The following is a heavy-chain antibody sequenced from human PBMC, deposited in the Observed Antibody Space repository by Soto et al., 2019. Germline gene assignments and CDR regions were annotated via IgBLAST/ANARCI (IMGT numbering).Heavy chain of an antibody. J-gene: IGHJ5*02. Sequence: SETLSLTCAVYGGSFSGYYWSWIRQPPGKGLEWIGEINHSGSTNYNPSLKSRVTISVDTSKNQFSLKLSSVTAADTAVYYCARRLLGGVYLNNWFDPWGQGTLVTVSS. CDR1: GGSFSGYY. CDR2: INHSGST. CDR3: ARRLLGGVYLNNWFDP. V-gene: IGHV4-34*01. D-gene: IGHD2-8*01.